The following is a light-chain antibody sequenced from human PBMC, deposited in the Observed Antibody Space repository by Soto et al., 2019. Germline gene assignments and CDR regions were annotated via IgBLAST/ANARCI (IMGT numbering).Light chain of an antibody. J-gene: IGKJ2*01. Sequence: EIVLTQSPGTLSLSPGERATLSCRASQSVSSNYLAWYQQKPGQAPRLLIYGASSRATGIPDRFSGSGSGTDFTLTISRLEPEDFAVYYCQQYATSRAFGQGNKLEI. CDR1: QSVSSNY. V-gene: IGKV3-20*01. CDR2: GAS. CDR3: QQYATSRA.